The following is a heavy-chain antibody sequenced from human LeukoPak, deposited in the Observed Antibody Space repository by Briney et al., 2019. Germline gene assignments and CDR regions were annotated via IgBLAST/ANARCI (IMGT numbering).Heavy chain of an antibody. J-gene: IGHJ4*02. D-gene: IGHD3-10*01. V-gene: IGHV3-30-3*02. Sequence: GGSLRLSCAASGFTFSSYAMHWVRQAPGKGLEWVAVISYDGSNKYYADSVKGRFTISRDNSKNTLYLQMNSLRAEDTAVYYCAKTPLAFGARGIFDYWGQGTLVTVSS. CDR2: ISYDGSNK. CDR1: GFTFSSYA. CDR3: AKTPLAFGARGIFDY.